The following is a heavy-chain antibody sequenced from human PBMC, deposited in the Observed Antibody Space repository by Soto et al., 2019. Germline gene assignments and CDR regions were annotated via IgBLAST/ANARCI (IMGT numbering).Heavy chain of an antibody. Sequence: SVKVSCKTSGGNFNTYALTWVRQAPGQGLEWIGGIIPMFDIKNVAQRFQGRVTLNADDSMTTAYMEMTSLRSDDTAVYYCAKEAGDHWGQGTLVTVSS. CDR3: AKEAGDH. V-gene: IGHV1-69*13. CDR1: GGNFNTYA. J-gene: IGHJ4*02. D-gene: IGHD3-10*01. CDR2: IIPMFDIK.